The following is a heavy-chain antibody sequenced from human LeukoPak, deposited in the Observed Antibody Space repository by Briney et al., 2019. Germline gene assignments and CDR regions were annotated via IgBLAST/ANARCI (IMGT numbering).Heavy chain of an antibody. CDR3: AKIASLWFGELLDY. D-gene: IGHD3-10*01. Sequence: GGSLRLSCAASGFTFSSYAMSWVRQAPGKGLEWVSAISGSGGSTYYADSVKGRFTISRDNSRNTLYLQMNSLRAEDTAVYYCAKIASLWFGELLDYWGQGTLVTVSS. V-gene: IGHV3-23*01. CDR1: GFTFSSYA. J-gene: IGHJ4*02. CDR2: ISGSGGST.